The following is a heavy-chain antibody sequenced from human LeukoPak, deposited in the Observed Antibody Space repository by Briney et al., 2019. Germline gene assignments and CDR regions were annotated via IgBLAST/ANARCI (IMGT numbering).Heavy chain of an antibody. J-gene: IGHJ4*02. CDR3: ARGQGTVTTH. Sequence: MPSETLSLTCTVSGGSISSYYWSWIRQPPGKGLEWIGYIYYSGSTNYNPSLKSRVTISVDTSKDQFSLKLSSVTAADTAVYYCARGQGTVTTHWGQGTLVTVSS. CDR2: IYYSGST. D-gene: IGHD4-17*01. V-gene: IGHV4-59*12. CDR1: GGSISSYY.